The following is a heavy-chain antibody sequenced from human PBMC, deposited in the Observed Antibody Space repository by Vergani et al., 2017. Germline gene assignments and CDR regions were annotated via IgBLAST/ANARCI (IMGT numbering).Heavy chain of an antibody. D-gene: IGHD3-9*01. CDR1: GFTFSDYY. CDR2: ISSSSSYT. V-gene: IGHV3-11*06. Sequence: QVQLVESGGGLVKPGGSLRLSCAASGFTFSDYYMSWIRQAPGKGLEWVSYISSSSSYTNYADSVKGRFTISRDNAKNSLYLQMNSLRAEDTAVYYCAREDLTQDLVDCWGQGTLVTVSS. J-gene: IGHJ4*02. CDR3: AREDLTQDLVDC.